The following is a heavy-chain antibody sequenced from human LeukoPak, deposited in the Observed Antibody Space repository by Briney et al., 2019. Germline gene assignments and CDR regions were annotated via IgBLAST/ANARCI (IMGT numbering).Heavy chain of an antibody. CDR2: IRYGGSNK. D-gene: IGHD3-16*01. Sequence: GGSLRLSCVTSGFTFSSYGMHWVRQAPGKGLEWVAFIRYGGSNKYYADSVKGRFTISRDNSKNTLYLQMNSLRAEDTAVYYCAKDLGQRLLDYWGQGTLVTVSS. CDR1: GFTFSSYG. J-gene: IGHJ4*02. V-gene: IGHV3-30*02. CDR3: AKDLGQRLLDY.